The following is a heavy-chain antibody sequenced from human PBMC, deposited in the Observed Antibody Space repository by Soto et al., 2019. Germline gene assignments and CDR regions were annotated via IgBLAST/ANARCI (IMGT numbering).Heavy chain of an antibody. D-gene: IGHD1-20*01. CDR2: ISSSSSYI. V-gene: IGHV3-21*01. CDR1: GFTFSSHS. Sequence: ESGGGLVKPGGSLRLSCAASGFTFSSHSMNWFRQAPGKGLEWVSSISSSSSYIYYADSVKGRFTISRDNAKNSLYLQMNSLRAEDTAVYYCARRGSNNSDYWGQGTLVTVSS. J-gene: IGHJ4*02. CDR3: ARRGSNNSDY.